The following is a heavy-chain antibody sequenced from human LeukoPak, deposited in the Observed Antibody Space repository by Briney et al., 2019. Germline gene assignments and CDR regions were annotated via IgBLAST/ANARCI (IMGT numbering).Heavy chain of an antibody. CDR3: ARSLTKGYCTNGVCRTYYFDY. CDR1: GFTFSSYS. V-gene: IGHV3-48*01. D-gene: IGHD2-8*01. Sequence: GGSLRLSCAASGFTFSSYSMNWVRQAPGKGLEWVSYISSSSSTIYYADSVKGRFTISRDNAKNSLYLEMNSLRAGDTAAYYCARSLTKGYCTNGVCRTYYFDYWGQGTLVTVSS. J-gene: IGHJ4*02. CDR2: ISSSSSTI.